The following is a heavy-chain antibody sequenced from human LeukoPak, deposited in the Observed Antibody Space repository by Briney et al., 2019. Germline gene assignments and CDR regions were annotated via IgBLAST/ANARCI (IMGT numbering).Heavy chain of an antibody. CDR1: GFTFSSYG. V-gene: IGHV3-30*02. D-gene: IGHD4-17*01. Sequence: GGSLRPSCAASGFTFSSYGMHWVRQAPGKGLEWVAFIRYDGSNKYYADSVKGRFTISRDNSRNTLYLQMNSLRPEDTAVYYCAKNSGDYSYYYYSFMDVWGKGTTVTISS. CDR3: AKNSGDYSYYYYSFMDV. CDR2: IRYDGSNK. J-gene: IGHJ6*03.